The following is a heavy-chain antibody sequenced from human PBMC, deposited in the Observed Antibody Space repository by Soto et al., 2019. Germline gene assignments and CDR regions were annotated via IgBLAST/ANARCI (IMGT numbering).Heavy chain of an antibody. CDR2: IYYSGST. CDR1: GGSISSGDYY. V-gene: IGHV4-30-4*01. J-gene: IGHJ4*02. D-gene: IGHD2-15*01. CDR3: ARDRISATGYFDY. Sequence: LSLTCTVSGGSISSGDYYWSWIRQPPGKGLEWIGYIYYSGSTYYNPSLKSRVTISVDTSKNQFSLKLSSVTAADTAVYYCARDRISATGYFDYWGQGTLVTVSS.